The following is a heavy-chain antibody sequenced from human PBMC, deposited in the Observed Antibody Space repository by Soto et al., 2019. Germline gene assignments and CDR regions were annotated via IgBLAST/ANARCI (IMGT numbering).Heavy chain of an antibody. Sequence: ASVKVSCKASGYTFTGYYMHWVRQAPGQGLEWMGWINPNSGGTNYAQKFQGWVTMTRDTSISTAYMELSRLRSDDTAVYYCARDRGSGTTDAFDIWGHGTMVTVS. D-gene: IGHD1-1*01. CDR2: INPNSGGT. V-gene: IGHV1-2*04. CDR1: GYTFTGYY. CDR3: ARDRGSGTTDAFDI. J-gene: IGHJ3*02.